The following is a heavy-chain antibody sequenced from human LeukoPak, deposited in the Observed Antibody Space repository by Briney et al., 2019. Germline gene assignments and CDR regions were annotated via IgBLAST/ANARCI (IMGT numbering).Heavy chain of an antibody. CDR2: IRYDSSDK. Sequence: TGGSLRLSCTASGFTFNRYGMHWIRQPPGKGLEWVAYIRYDSSDKKYRGSVEGRLTISRDNSKNTLYLQMSSLRVEDTAVYYCAKDSGRQYSRTSDFDYWGQGTLVTVSS. CDR3: AKDSGRQYSRTSDFDY. D-gene: IGHD6-13*01. J-gene: IGHJ4*02. V-gene: IGHV3-30*02. CDR1: GFTFNRYG.